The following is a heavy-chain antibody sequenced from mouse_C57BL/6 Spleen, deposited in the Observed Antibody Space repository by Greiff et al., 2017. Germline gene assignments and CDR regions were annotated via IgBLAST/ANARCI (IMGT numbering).Heavy chain of an antibody. CDR2: IRSKSNNYAT. D-gene: IGHD3-3*01. V-gene: IGHV10-1*01. J-gene: IGHJ4*01. CDR3: VKQGTRGHYYAIDY. Sequence: EVQRVESGGGLVQPKGSLKLSCAASGFSFNTYAMNWVRQAPGKGLEWVARIRSKSNNYATYYADSVKDRFTISRDDPESMLYLQMNSLRTEDTAMYYCVKQGTRGHYYAIDYWGQGTSVTVSS. CDR1: GFSFNTYA.